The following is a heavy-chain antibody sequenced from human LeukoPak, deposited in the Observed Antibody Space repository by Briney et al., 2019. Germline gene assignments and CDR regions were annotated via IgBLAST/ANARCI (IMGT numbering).Heavy chain of an antibody. CDR1: GGSISSYY. J-gene: IGHJ4*02. V-gene: IGHV4-59*12. Sequence: PSETLSLTCTVSGGSISSYYWSWIRQPPGKGLEWIGYIYYSGSTNYNPSLKSRVTISVDTSKNQFSLKLSSVTAADTAVYYCARVPSGDAGGYDSSGYYYLDYWGQGTLVTVSS. CDR2: IYYSGST. CDR3: ARVPSGDAGGYDSSGYYYLDY. D-gene: IGHD3-22*01.